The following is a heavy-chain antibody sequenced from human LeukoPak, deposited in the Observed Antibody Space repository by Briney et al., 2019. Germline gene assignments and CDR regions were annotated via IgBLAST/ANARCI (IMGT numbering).Heavy chain of an antibody. J-gene: IGHJ4*02. CDR3: AKSRVVDRRGYFDY. CDR1: GFTFNIYP. D-gene: IGHD2-15*01. V-gene: IGHV3-23*01. Sequence: PGNSLRLSCVASGFTFNIYPMTWVRQSPEKGLEWVSTIGTGGDTYYADSVKGRSTISRDDSKNTLYLQMHSLGAEDTAVYYCAKSRVVDRRGYFDYWGQGTLVTVSS. CDR2: IGTGGDT.